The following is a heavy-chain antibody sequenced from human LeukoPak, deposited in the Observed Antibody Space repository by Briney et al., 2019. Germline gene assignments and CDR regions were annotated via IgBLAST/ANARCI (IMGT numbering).Heavy chain of an antibody. CDR2: IIPIFGTA. V-gene: IGHV1-69*06. CDR1: GGTFSSYA. Sequence: ASVKVSCKASGGTFSSYAISWVRQAPGQGLEWMGGIIPIFGTANYAQKFQGRVTITADKSTSTAYMELSSLRSEDTAVYYCARSGGSGSYSDYWGQGTLVTVSS. CDR3: ARSGGSGSYSDY. D-gene: IGHD3-10*01. J-gene: IGHJ4*02.